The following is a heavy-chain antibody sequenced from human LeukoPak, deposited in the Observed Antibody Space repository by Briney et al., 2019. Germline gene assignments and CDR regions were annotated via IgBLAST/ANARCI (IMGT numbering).Heavy chain of an antibody. CDR2: ISYDGSNK. J-gene: IGHJ4*02. V-gene: IGHV3-30*18. CDR3: AKDYSSSGPS. Sequence: GGSLRLSCAASGFTFSSYGIHWVRHAPGKGLEWVAVISYDGSNKYYADSVKGRFTISRDNSKNTLYLQMNSLRAEDTAVYYCAKDYSSSGPSWGQGTLVTVSS. CDR1: GFTFSSYG. D-gene: IGHD6-6*01.